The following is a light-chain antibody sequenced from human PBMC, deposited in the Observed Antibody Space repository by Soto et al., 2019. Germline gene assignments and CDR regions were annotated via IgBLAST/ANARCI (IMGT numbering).Light chain of an antibody. V-gene: IGKV3-20*01. CDR1: QSVSNSY. J-gene: IGKJ1*01. CDR3: QQYGSSPT. Sequence: EIVLTQSPGTLSLSPGERATLSCRASQSVSNSYLAWYQQKPGQAPRLLIYGASSRATGIPDRFSGSGSGTDFILTISRLEPEDFAVYYCQQYGSSPTFGQGTKVEI. CDR2: GAS.